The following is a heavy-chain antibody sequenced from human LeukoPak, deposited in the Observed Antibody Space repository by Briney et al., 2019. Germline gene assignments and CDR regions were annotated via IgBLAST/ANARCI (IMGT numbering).Heavy chain of an antibody. V-gene: IGHV4-34*01. CDR3: ARGRRRVLMIVVVSDAFDI. CDR1: GGSFSGYY. D-gene: IGHD3-22*01. J-gene: IGHJ3*02. Sequence: SETLSLTCAVYGGSFSGYYWSWIRQPRGKWLEWIGEINHSGSTNYNPSLKSRVTISVDTSKNQFSLKLSSVTAADTAVYYCARGRRRVLMIVVVSDAFDIWGQGTMVTVSS. CDR2: INHSGST.